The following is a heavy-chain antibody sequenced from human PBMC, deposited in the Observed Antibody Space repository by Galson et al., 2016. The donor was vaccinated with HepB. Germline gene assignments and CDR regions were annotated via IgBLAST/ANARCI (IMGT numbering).Heavy chain of an antibody. V-gene: IGHV4-30-2*01. CDR3: ARGTYDFWSGFCPTEYYFDY. CDR2: IYQGETA. CDR1: GVSITSGGFS. D-gene: IGHD3-3*01. J-gene: IGHJ4*02. Sequence: LSLTCAVSGVSITSGGFSWNWIRQPPGKGLEWIGYIYQGETAYYTPSLRSRVTMALHRTNNLFSLKLSSVTAADTAVYYCARGTYDFWSGFCPTEYYFDYWGQGALVAVSS.